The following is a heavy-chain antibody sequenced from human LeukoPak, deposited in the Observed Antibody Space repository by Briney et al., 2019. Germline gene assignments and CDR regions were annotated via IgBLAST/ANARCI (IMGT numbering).Heavy chain of an antibody. CDR2: IYTIGST. CDR1: GGSISSGSYY. V-gene: IGHV4-61*02. CDR3: ARVIASYYYYMDV. J-gene: IGHJ6*03. D-gene: IGHD2-21*01. Sequence: SQTLSLTCTVSGGSISSGSYYWSWIRQPAGKGLEWIGRIYTIGSTNYNPSLKSRVTISVDTSKNQFSLKLSSVTAADTAVYYCARVIASYYYYMDVWGRGTTVTVSS.